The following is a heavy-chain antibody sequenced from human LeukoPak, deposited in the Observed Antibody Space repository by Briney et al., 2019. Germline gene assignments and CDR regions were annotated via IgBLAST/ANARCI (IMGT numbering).Heavy chain of an antibody. CDR2: INPNSGGT. D-gene: IGHD6-19*01. J-gene: IGHJ4*02. CDR1: GYTFTGYY. Sequence: ASVKVSCKASGYTFTGYYMHWVRQAPGQGLEWMGWINPNSGGTNYAQKFQGRVTMTRDTSISTAYMELSRLRSDDTAVYYCARDQGVAVAGNTLDYWGQGTLVTVSS. V-gene: IGHV1-2*02. CDR3: ARDQGVAVAGNTLDY.